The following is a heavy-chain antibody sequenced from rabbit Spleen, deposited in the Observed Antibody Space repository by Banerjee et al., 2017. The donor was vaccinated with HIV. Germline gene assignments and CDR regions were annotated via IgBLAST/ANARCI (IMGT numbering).Heavy chain of an antibody. V-gene: IGHV1S45*01. D-gene: IGHD1-1*01. CDR2: INVYTGKP. CDR1: GFSFSSSYW. J-gene: IGHJ4*01. Sequence: EQLEESGGGLVKPEGSLTLTCTASGFSFSSSYWICWVRQAPGKGLQWIACINVYTGKPVYATWAKGRCTMSRASSATVTLQMTSLTTADTATYFCARDLPSVVGWNFGLWGPGTLVTVS. CDR3: ARDLPSVVGWNFGL.